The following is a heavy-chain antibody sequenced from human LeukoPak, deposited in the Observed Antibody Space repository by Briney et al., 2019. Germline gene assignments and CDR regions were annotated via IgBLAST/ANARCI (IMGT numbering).Heavy chain of an antibody. Sequence: GRSLRLSCAASGFTFSSYGMHWVRLAPGKGLEWVAVISYDGSNKYYADSVKGRFTISRDNSKNTLYLQMNSLRAEDTAVYYCAKDSIAVAGTYFDYWGQGTLVTVSS. CDR2: ISYDGSNK. CDR3: AKDSIAVAGTYFDY. J-gene: IGHJ4*02. CDR1: GFTFSSYG. V-gene: IGHV3-30*18. D-gene: IGHD6-19*01.